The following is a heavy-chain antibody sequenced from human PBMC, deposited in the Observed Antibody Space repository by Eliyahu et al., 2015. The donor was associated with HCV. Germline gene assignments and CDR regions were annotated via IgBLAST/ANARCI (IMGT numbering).Heavy chain of an antibody. CDR2: ISSSSSYI. D-gene: IGHD3-3*01. CDR1: GFTFSSYS. CDR3: ARERSEDNVSYYDFWSGYYGGNYYMDV. J-gene: IGHJ6*03. V-gene: IGHV3-21*01. Sequence: EVQLVESGGGLVKPGGSLRLSCAASGFTFSSYSMNWVRXAPGXGLEWVSSISSSSSYIYYADSVKGRFTISRDNAKNSLYLQMNSLRAEDTAVYYCARERSEDNVSYYDFWSGYYGGNYYMDVWGKGTTVTVSS.